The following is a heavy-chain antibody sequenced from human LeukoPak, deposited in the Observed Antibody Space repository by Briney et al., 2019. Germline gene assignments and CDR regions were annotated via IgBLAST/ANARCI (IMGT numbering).Heavy chain of an antibody. CDR1: GVSISSSDYS. CDR3: ARASWNYADYYMDV. CDR2: IYYSGTT. Sequence: SETLSLTCTVSGVSISSSDYSWGWIRQPPGEGLEWIGTIYYSGTTYYNPSLKSRVTISLDTSKNQFSLKLSSVTAADTAVYYCARASWNYADYYMDVWGKGTTVTVSS. J-gene: IGHJ6*03. D-gene: IGHD1-7*01. V-gene: IGHV4-39*01.